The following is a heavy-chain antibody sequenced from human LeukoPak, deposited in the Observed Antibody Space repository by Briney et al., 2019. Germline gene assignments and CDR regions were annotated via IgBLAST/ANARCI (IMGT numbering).Heavy chain of an antibody. Sequence: SETLSLTCTVPGGSISSYYWNWIRQPPGKGLEWIGYVYYSGSTTIYNPSLKSRVTILLDTSKNQSSLKLSSVAAADTAVYYCASSGTYGGRYYYYYYMDVWGKGTTVTVSS. CDR3: ASSGTYGGRYYYYYYMDV. CDR2: VYYSGSTT. J-gene: IGHJ6*03. D-gene: IGHD1-26*01. CDR1: GGSISSYY. V-gene: IGHV4-59*01.